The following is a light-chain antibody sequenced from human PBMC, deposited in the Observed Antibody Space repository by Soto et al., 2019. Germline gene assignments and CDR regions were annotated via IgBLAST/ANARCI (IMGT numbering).Light chain of an antibody. CDR3: AAWDDSLSGVV. CDR2: KNN. J-gene: IGLJ2*01. V-gene: IGLV1-47*01. CDR1: SSNIGSYY. Sequence: QSVLTQPPSASGTPGQRVTISCSGSSSNIGSYYVYWYQQLPRTAPKLLIPGTAPKLLIYKNNQRPSGVPDRFSGSKSGTSASLAISGLRSEDEADYYCAAWDDSLSGVVFGGGTQLTVL.